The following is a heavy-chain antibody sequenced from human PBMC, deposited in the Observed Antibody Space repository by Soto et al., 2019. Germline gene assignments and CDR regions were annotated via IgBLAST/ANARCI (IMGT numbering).Heavy chain of an antibody. V-gene: IGHV4-31*03. J-gene: IGHJ4*02. CDR3: AGGRSVSQGLDY. Sequence: QVQLQESGPGLVKPSQTLSLTCTVSVGSISSGGYYWSWIRQHPGKGLEWIGYIYYSGSTYYNPSLTSRVTISVDTSKNQFSLKLSSVTAADTAVYYCAGGRSVSQGLDYWGQGTLVTVSS. CDR1: VGSISSGGYY. CDR2: IYYSGST.